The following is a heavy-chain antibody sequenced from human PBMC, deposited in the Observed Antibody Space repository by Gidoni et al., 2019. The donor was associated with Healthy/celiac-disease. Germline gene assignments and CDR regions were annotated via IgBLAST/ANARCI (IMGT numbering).Heavy chain of an antibody. V-gene: IGHV3-23*01. D-gene: IGHD1-7*01. CDR1: GFTFSSYA. J-gene: IGHJ3*02. Sequence: EVQLLESGGGLVQPGGSLRLSCAASGFTFSSYAMSWVRQAPGKGLEWVSTISGSGGSTYYADSVKGRFTISRDNSKNTLYLQMNSLRAEDTAVYYCTKWRTTGFAFDIWGQGTMVTVSS. CDR3: TKWRTTGFAFDI. CDR2: ISGSGGST.